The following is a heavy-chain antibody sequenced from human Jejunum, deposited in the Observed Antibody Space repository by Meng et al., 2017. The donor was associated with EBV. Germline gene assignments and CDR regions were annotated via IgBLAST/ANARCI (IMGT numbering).Heavy chain of an antibody. V-gene: IGHV4-39*05. D-gene: IGHD4-17*01. CDR3: AMGPDYAKSGY. CDR2: ICFSDYT. Sequence: LPPPEAGPGLVKPSETPSLPCTVSGGSISSSIYCWGWIRQPPGKGLEWIGSICFSDYTYHNPSLKSRVTISADTSKNQFSLSLTSVTAADTAVYYCAMGPDYAKSGYWGQGTLVTVSS. CDR1: GGSISSSIYC. J-gene: IGHJ4*02.